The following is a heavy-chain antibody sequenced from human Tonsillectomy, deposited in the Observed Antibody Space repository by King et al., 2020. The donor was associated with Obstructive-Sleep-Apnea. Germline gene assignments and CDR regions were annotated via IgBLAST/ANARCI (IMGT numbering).Heavy chain of an antibody. CDR1: GFSFSSDW. CDR3: VRERTGFFDY. V-gene: IGHV3-74*01. CDR2: VSGDGRTT. Sequence: VQLVESGGGLVQPGGSLRVSCTASGFSFSSDWMHWVRQAPGEGLVWVSRVSGDGRTTTYADSVKGRFTISRDNAKNTLYLQMNSLRLEDTAVYYCVRERTGFFDYWGQGTLLTVSS. J-gene: IGHJ4*02.